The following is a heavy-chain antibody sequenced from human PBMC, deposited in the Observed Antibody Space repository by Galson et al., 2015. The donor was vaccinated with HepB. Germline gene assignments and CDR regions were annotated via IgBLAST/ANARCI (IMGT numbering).Heavy chain of an antibody. Sequence: SLRLSCAASGFPFSNYWMNWVRQAPGKGLEWVANINEDGSEKYYVDSVEGRFTISRDNAKNSMYLQMNGLRVEETAVYYCARGSWFDPWGQGTLVTVSS. CDR3: ARGSWFDP. CDR2: INEDGSEK. V-gene: IGHV3-7*03. CDR1: GFPFSNYW. J-gene: IGHJ5*02.